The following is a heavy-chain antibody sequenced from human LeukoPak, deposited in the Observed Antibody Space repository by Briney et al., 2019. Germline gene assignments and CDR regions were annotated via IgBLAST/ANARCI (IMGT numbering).Heavy chain of an antibody. J-gene: IGHJ2*01. Sequence: GGSLRLSCAASGFTFSSYAMHWVRQAPGKGLEYVSAISSNGGSTYYANSVKGRFTISRDNPKNTLYLQMGSLRAEDMAVYYCARSWELLLYWYFDLWGRGTLVTVSS. CDR2: ISSNGGST. V-gene: IGHV3-64*01. CDR1: GFTFSSYA. D-gene: IGHD1-26*01. CDR3: ARSWELLLYWYFDL.